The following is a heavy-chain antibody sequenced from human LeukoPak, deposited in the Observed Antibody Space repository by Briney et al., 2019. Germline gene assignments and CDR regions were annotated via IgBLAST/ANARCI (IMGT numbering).Heavy chain of an antibody. J-gene: IGHJ3*02. V-gene: IGHV3-66*01. CDR1: GGSIRSSSYY. CDR3: ARDPLVTTVPTHSAFDI. D-gene: IGHD4-17*01. Sequence: PSETLSLTCTVSGGSIRSSSYYWGWVRQAPGKGLEWVSVIYSGGSTYYADSVKGRFTISRDNSKNTLYLQMNSLRPEDTAVYYCARDPLVTTVPTHSAFDIWGQGTMVTVSS. CDR2: IYSGGST.